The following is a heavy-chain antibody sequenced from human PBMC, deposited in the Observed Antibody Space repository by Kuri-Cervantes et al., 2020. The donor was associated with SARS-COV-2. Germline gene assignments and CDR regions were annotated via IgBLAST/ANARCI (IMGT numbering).Heavy chain of an antibody. D-gene: IGHD5-18*01. CDR3: AREEGGYSYGLDY. CDR2: IYYSGST. J-gene: IGHJ4*02. V-gene: IGHV4-30-4*08. Sequence: SETLSLTCTVSGGSISSGDYYWSWIRQPPGKGLEWIGYIYYSGSTYYNPSLKSRVTISVDTSKNQFSLKLSSVTAADTAVYYCAREEGGYSYGLDYWGQGTLVTVSS. CDR1: GGSISSGDYY.